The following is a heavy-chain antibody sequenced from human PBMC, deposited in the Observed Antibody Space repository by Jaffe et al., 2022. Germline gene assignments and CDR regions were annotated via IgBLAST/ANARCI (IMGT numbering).Heavy chain of an antibody. V-gene: IGHV4-34*01. J-gene: IGHJ3*02. Sequence: QVQLQQWGAGLLKPSETLSLTCAVYGGSFSGYYWSWIRQPPGKGLEWIGEINHSGSTNYNPSLKSRVTISVDTSKNQFSLKLSSVTAADTAVYYCAGESGSYPYDAFDIWGQGTMVTVSS. CDR1: GGSFSGYY. CDR3: AGESGSYPYDAFDI. CDR2: INHSGST. D-gene: IGHD1-26*01.